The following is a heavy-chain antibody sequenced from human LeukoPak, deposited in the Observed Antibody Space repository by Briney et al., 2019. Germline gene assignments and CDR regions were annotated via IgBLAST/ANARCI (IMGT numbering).Heavy chain of an antibody. CDR3: ARGRREMATITNYFDY. J-gene: IGHJ4*02. V-gene: IGHV3-33*01. CDR2: IWYDGSNK. CDR1: GFTFSSYG. Sequence: GGSLRLSCAASGFTFSSYGMHWVRQAPGKGLEWVAVIWYDGSNKYYADCVKGRFTISRDNSKNTLYLQMNSLRAEDTAVYYCARGRREMATITNYFDYWGQGTLVTVSS. D-gene: IGHD5-24*01.